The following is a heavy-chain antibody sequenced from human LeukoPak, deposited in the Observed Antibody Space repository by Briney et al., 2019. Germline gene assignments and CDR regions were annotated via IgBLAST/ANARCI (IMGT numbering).Heavy chain of an antibody. D-gene: IGHD6-13*01. CDR3: AREGQNIAAAGTHAFDI. Sequence: GASVKVSCKASGGTFSSYAISWVRQAPGQGLEWMGGIIPIFGTANYAQKFQGRVTITADKSTSTAYMELSSLRSEDTAVYYCAREGQNIAAAGTHAFDIWGQGTMVTVSS. CDR2: IIPIFGTA. CDR1: GGTFSSYA. J-gene: IGHJ3*02. V-gene: IGHV1-69*06.